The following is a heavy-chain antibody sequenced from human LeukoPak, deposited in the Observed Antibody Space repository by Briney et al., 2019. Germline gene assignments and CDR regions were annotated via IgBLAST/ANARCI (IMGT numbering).Heavy chain of an antibody. CDR3: ARDLLGGSGFDY. CDR1: GFTFSSYS. J-gene: IGHJ4*02. CDR2: ISSSSSYI. Sequence: GGSLRLSCAASGFTFSSYSMSWVRQAPGKGLEWVSSISSSSSYIYYADSVKGRFTISRDNAKNSLYLQMNSLRAEDTAVYYCARDLLGGSGFDYWGQGTLVTVSS. V-gene: IGHV3-21*01. D-gene: IGHD3-16*01.